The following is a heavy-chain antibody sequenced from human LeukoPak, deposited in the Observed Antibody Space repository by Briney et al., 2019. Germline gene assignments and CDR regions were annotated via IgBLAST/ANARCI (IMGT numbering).Heavy chain of an antibody. CDR2: INPKTGGT. V-gene: IGHV1-2*02. Sequence: ASVKVSCKASGYTFTDSYMHWVRQAPGQGLEWMGWINPKTGGTNYAQRFQGRVTMTRDTSIRTAYMELNSLRSDDTAVYYCARDGRLTIFVRGIITEGSPPKNWGQGTLVTVSS. J-gene: IGHJ4*02. CDR3: ARDGRLTIFVRGIITEGSPPKN. D-gene: IGHD3-10*01. CDR1: GYTFTDSY.